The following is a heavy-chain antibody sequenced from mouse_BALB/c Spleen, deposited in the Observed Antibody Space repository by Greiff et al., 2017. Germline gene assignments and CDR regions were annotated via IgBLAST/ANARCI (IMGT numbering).Heavy chain of an antibody. CDR3: TRSPYYFYAMDY. D-gene: IGHD1-1*01. J-gene: IGHJ4*01. Sequence: EVQLVESGTVLARPGASVKMSCKASGYSFTSYWMHWVKQRPGQGLEWIGAIYPGNSDTSYNQKFKGKAKLTAVTSASTAYMELSSLTNEDSAVYYCTRSPYYFYAMDYWGQGTSVTVSS. V-gene: IGHV1-5*01. CDR2: IYPGNSDT. CDR1: GYSFTSYW.